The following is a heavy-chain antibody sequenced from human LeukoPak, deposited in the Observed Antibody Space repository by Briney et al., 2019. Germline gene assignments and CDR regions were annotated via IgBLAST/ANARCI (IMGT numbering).Heavy chain of an antibody. CDR3: ARRIAAAGSIGTRYFDY. J-gene: IGHJ4*02. D-gene: IGHD6-13*01. CDR1: GYSFTNYW. Sequence: GESLKISCKGSGYSFTNYWIGWVRQMPGKGLEWMGTIYPGDSDTKYSPSFQGQVTISANKSISTAYLQWSSLKASDTAMYYCARRIAAAGSIGTRYFDYWGQGTLVTVSS. CDR2: IYPGDSDT. V-gene: IGHV5-51*01.